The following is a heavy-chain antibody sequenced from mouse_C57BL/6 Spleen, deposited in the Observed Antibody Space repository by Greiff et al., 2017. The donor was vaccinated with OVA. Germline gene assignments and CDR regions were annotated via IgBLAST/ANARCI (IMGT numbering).Heavy chain of an antibody. Sequence: EVQLVESGGGLVKPGGSLKLSCAASGFTFSDYGMHWVRQAPEKGLEWVAYISSGSSTIYYADTVKGRFTISRDNAKNTLFLQMTSLRSEDTAMYYCARPYYYGSSYDFDYWGQGTTLTVSS. D-gene: IGHD1-1*01. V-gene: IGHV5-17*01. CDR3: ARPYYYGSSYDFDY. CDR2: ISSGSSTI. J-gene: IGHJ2*01. CDR1: GFTFSDYG.